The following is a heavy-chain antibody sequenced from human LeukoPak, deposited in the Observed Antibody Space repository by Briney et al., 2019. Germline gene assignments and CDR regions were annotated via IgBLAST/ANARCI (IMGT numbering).Heavy chain of an antibody. D-gene: IGHD5-24*01. CDR1: GYSFTSYW. J-gene: IGHJ3*02. CDR2: IYPGDSDT. Sequence: GESLKISCKGSGYSFTSYWIGWVRQMPGKGLEWMGIIYPGDSDTRYSPSFQGQVTISADKSISTAYLQWSSLKASDTAMYYCARTRGRDGYHRDAFDIWGQGTMVTVSS. CDR3: ARTRGRDGYHRDAFDI. V-gene: IGHV5-51*01.